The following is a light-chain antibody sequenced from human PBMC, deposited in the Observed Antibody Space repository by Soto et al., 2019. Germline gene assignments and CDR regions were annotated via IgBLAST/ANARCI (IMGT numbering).Light chain of an antibody. CDR2: DAS. J-gene: IGKJ5*01. CDR3: QQYENLPT. V-gene: IGKV1-33*01. CDR1: QNINNY. Sequence: DIQITQSPSSLSASLGDRGTITFQASQNINNYLNWYQQKPGRAPKLLIYDASNLEAGVPSRFRGSGSGTDFTFTISRLQPEDIATYYCQQYENLPTFGQGTRLEIK.